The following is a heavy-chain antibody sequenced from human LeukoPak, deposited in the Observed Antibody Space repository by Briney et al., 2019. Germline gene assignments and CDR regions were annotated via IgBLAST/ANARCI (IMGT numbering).Heavy chain of an antibody. CDR1: GYTFTGYY. CDR3: AREWYDYVWGSYRSPKGGWFDP. CDR2: INPNSGGT. J-gene: IGHJ5*02. V-gene: IGHV1-2*02. D-gene: IGHD3-16*02. Sequence: ASVKVSCKASGYTFTGYYMHWVRQAPGQGLEWIGWINPNSGGTNYAQKFQGRVTMTRDTSISTAYMELSRLRSDDTAVYYCAREWYDYVWGSYRSPKGGWFDPWGQGTLVTVSS.